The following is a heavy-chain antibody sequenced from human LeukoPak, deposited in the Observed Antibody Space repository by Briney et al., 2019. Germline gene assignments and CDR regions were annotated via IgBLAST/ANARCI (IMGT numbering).Heavy chain of an antibody. CDR2: ISGSGGST. Sequence: GGSLRLSCAASGFTFSSYAMSWVREAPGKGLEWVSAISGSGGSTYYADSVKGRFTISRDNSKSTLYLQMNSLRAEDTAVYYCAKDPEYSRGPYYFDYWGQGTLVTVSS. J-gene: IGHJ4*02. V-gene: IGHV3-23*01. CDR1: GFTFSSYA. D-gene: IGHD6-6*01. CDR3: AKDPEYSRGPYYFDY.